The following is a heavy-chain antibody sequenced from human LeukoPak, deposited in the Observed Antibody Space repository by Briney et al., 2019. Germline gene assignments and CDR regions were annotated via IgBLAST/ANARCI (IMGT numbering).Heavy chain of an antibody. J-gene: IGHJ4*02. CDR2: IKYDGSEK. CDR3: ARGGTTFEH. D-gene: IGHD1-1*01. CDR1: GFTFSVSW. Sequence: GGSLRLSCAASGFTFSVSWMSWVRQAPGKGLEWVANIKYDGSEKYYVDSVKGRFTISRDNARNSLYLQMNSLRAEDTAVYYCARGGTTFEHWGQGTLVTVSS. V-gene: IGHV3-7*01.